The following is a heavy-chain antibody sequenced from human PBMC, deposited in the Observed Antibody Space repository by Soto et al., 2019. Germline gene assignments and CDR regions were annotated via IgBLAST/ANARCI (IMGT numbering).Heavy chain of an antibody. CDR2: ISGSGGST. J-gene: IGHJ4*02. Sequence: EVQLLESGGGLVQPGGSLRLSCAASGFTFSSYAMSWVRQAPGKGLEWVSAISGSGGSTYSADSVKGRFTISRDNSKHQLYLKMNSMRAEDPAVYYCAKGGRSSSWYLFDYWGQGTLVTVSS. CDR3: AKGGRSSSWYLFDY. CDR1: GFTFSSYA. D-gene: IGHD6-13*01. V-gene: IGHV3-23*01.